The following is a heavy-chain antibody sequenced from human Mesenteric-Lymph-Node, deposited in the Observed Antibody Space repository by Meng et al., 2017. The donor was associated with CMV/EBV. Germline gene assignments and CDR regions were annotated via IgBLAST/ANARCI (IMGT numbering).Heavy chain of an antibody. V-gene: IGHV3-48*03. D-gene: IGHD6-6*01. Sequence: GESLKISCSASGFTFSSYEMNWVRQTPGKGLEWVSFISSSGSTIYFADSVKGRFTISRDNAENSLYLQMSSLRAEDTAVYYCARAEHSSSSGYYYGMDVWGQGTTVTVSS. J-gene: IGHJ6*02. CDR1: GFTFSSYE. CDR2: ISSSGSTI. CDR3: ARAEHSSSSGYYYGMDV.